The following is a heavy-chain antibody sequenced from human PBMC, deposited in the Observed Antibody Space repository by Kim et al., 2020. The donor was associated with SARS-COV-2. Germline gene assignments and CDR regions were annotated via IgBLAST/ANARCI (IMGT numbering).Heavy chain of an antibody. J-gene: IGHJ6*02. V-gene: IGHV1-69*13. D-gene: IGHD6-13*01. CDR3: ARDSWGQQLVLRSYYYGMDV. CDR1: GGTFSSYA. CDR2: IIPIFGTA. Sequence: SVKVSCKASGGTFSSYAISWVRQAPGQGLEWMGGIIPIFGTANYAQKFQGRVTITADESTSTAYMELSSLRSEDTAVYYCARDSWGQQLVLRSYYYGMDVWGQGTTVTVSS.